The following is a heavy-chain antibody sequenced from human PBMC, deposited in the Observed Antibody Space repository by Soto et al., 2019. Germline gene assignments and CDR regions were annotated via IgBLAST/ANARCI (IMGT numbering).Heavy chain of an antibody. J-gene: IGHJ6*02. V-gene: IGHV3-30-3*01. CDR1: GFTFSCYA. CDR3: ARGGYGDYAYYYGMDV. CDR2: ISYDGSNK. D-gene: IGHD4-17*01. Sequence: TGGSLRLSCAASGFTFSCYAMHWVRQAPGKELESVAVISYDGSNKYHVVSVKGRFTISRDNSKNTLYLQMNSLRAEDTAVYYCARGGYGDYAYYYGMDVWGPGTTVTVSS.